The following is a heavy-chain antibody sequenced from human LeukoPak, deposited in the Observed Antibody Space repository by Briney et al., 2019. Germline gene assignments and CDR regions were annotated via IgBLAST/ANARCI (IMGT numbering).Heavy chain of an antibody. D-gene: IGHD3-22*01. CDR2: INSDGSST. Sequence: PGGSLSLSCAASGFTFSSYWMHWVRQAPGKGLVWVSRINSDGSSTSYADSVKGRFTISRDNAKNTLYLQMNSLRAEDTAVYYCASYDSSGYYYFDYWGQGTLVTVSS. CDR3: ASYDSSGYYYFDY. V-gene: IGHV3-74*01. CDR1: GFTFSSYW. J-gene: IGHJ4*02.